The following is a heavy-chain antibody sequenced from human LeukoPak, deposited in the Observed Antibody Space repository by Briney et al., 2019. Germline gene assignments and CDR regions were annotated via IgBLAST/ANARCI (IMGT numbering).Heavy chain of an antibody. CDR3: ARGPYDSSGYRFDC. CDR1: GFTFSSYE. J-gene: IGHJ4*02. D-gene: IGHD3-22*01. V-gene: IGHV3-48*03. CDR2: ISSSGSII. Sequence: GGSLRLSCAASGFTFSSYEMNWVRQAPGKGLEWVSYISSSGSIIFHADSVRGRFTISRDNAKNSLYLRMNSLRAEDTGVYYCARGPYDSSGYRFDCWGQGTLVTVSS.